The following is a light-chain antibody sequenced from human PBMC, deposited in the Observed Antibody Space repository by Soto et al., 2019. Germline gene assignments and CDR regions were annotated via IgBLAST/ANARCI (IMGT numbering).Light chain of an antibody. V-gene: IGKV3-11*01. CDR2: DAS. J-gene: IGKJ1*01. Sequence: EIVLTQSPATLSLSPGERATLSCRASQSVSSYLAWYQQKPGQAPRLLIYDASNRATGIPARFSGSGSGTDFTLTISSLEPEDFAVYYCQPRSNWPWTFAQGTKVAIK. CDR1: QSVSSY. CDR3: QPRSNWPWT.